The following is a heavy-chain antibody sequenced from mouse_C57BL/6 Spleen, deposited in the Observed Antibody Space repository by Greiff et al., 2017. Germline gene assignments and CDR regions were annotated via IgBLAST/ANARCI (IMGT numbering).Heavy chain of an antibody. Sequence: VKLVESGAELARPGASVKLSCKASGYTFTSYGISWVKQRTGQGLEWIGEIYPRSGNTYYNEKFKGKATLTADKSSSTAYMELRSLTSEDSAVYFCALYEYDEYAMDYWGQGTSVTVSS. D-gene: IGHD2-4*01. CDR2: IYPRSGNT. CDR1: GYTFTSYG. J-gene: IGHJ4*01. CDR3: ALYEYDEYAMDY. V-gene: IGHV1-81*01.